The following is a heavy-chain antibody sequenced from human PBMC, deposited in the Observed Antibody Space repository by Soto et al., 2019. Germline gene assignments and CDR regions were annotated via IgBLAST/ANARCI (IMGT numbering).Heavy chain of an antibody. V-gene: IGHV4-39*07. CDR2: INHSGST. CDR1: GGSVSSGSYY. D-gene: IGHD3-9*01. CDR3: ARKGILTGSPKV. Sequence: SETLSLTCTVSGGSVSSGSYYWGWIRQPPGKGLEWIGEINHSGSTNYNPSLKSRVTISVDTSKNQFSLKLSSVTAADTAVYYCARKGILTGSPKVWGQGTLVTVSS. J-gene: IGHJ4*02.